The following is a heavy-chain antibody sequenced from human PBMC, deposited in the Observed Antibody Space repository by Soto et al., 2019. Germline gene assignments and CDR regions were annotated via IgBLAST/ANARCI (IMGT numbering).Heavy chain of an antibody. CDR3: ARGDYGSGGYPFPYFDY. V-gene: IGHV1-2*02. Sequence: HEHLVQSGAEVKRPGASLKVSCKASGYSFTGYYIHWVRQAPGQGLEWMGWINPDSGATNYAQNFQGRVHLTSDTSISTASMHLTSLTSDDTAVYYCARGDYGSGGYPFPYFDYWGQGTLVIVSS. CDR2: INPDSGAT. D-gene: IGHD3-10*01. J-gene: IGHJ4*02. CDR1: GYSFTGYY.